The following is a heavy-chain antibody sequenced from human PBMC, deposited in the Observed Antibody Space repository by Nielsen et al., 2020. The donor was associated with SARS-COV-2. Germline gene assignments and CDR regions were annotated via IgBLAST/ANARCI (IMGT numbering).Heavy chain of an antibody. Sequence: GESLKISCAASGFTFSSYAFHWVRQAPGKGLEWVAVISYDGSNRYYADSVKGRFTISRDNAKNTLYLQMNSLRAEDTAVYYCARAFEELGYCSSTSCPFDYWGQGTLVTVSS. CDR1: GFTFSSYA. CDR3: ARAFEELGYCSSTSCPFDY. J-gene: IGHJ4*02. CDR2: ISYDGSNR. V-gene: IGHV3-30-3*01. D-gene: IGHD2-2*01.